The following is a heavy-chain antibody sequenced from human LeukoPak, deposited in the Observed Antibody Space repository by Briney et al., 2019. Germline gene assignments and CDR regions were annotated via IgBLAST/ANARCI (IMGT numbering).Heavy chain of an antibody. CDR2: INHSGST. Sequence: PSETLSLTCAVYGGSFSGYYWSWIRQPPGKGLEWIGEINHSGSTNYNPSLKSRVTISVDTSKNQFSLKLSSVTAADTAVYYCASTFRYYSSSSGWFDPWGKGTLVTVSS. CDR3: ASTFRYYSSSSGWFDP. J-gene: IGHJ5*02. V-gene: IGHV4-34*01. D-gene: IGHD6-6*01. CDR1: GGSFSGYY.